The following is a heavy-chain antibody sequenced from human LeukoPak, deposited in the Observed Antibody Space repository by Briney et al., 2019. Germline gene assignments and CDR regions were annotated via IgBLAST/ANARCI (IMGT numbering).Heavy chain of an antibody. CDR1: GFTFTGYW. J-gene: IGHJ4*02. CDR2: VKPDGSEE. Sequence: GGSLRLSCAASGFTFTGYWMSWVRQAPGKGLEWVANVKPDGSEEYYVDSVKGRFTISRDNAKTSVYLQMNSLRAEDTAIYYCARTTTVTTPFDYWGQGTLVTVSS. CDR3: ARTTTVTTPFDY. D-gene: IGHD4-17*01. V-gene: IGHV3-7*01.